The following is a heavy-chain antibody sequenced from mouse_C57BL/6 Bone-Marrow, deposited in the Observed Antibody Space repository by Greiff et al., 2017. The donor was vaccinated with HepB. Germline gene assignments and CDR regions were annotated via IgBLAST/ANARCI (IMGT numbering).Heavy chain of an antibody. CDR1: GFSLTSYG. J-gene: IGHJ4*01. CDR2: IWGVGST. Sequence: VMLVESGPGLVAPSQSLSITCTVSGFSLTSYGVDWVRQSPGKGLEWLGVIWGVGSTNYNSALKSRLSISKDNSKSQVFLKMNSLQTDDTAMYYCARSTVVNGNYAMDYWGQGTSVTVSS. CDR3: ARSTVVNGNYAMDY. D-gene: IGHD1-1*01. V-gene: IGHV2-6*01.